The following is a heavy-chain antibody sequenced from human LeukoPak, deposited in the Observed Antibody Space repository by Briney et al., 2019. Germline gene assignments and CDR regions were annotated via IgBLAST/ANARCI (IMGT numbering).Heavy chain of an antibody. CDR1: GGSISSYY. CDR3: ARGGVVVPAVSMDV. CDR2: IYYSGST. D-gene: IGHD2-2*01. Sequence: SETLSLTCTVSGGSISSYYWSWIRQPPGKGLEWIGYIYYSGSTNYNPSLKSRVTISVDTSKNQFSLKLSSVTAADTAVYYCARGGVVVPAVSMDVWGQGTTVTVSS. J-gene: IGHJ6*02. V-gene: IGHV4-59*01.